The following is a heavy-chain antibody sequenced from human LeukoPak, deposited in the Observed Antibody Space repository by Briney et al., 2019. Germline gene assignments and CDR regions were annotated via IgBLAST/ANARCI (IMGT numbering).Heavy chain of an antibody. CDR1: GYTFTGYY. D-gene: IGHD2-2*02. Sequence: GASVKVSCKASGYTFTGYYMHWVRQAPGQGLEWMGWINPNSGGTNYAQKFQGRVTMTRDTSISTAYMELSRLRSDDTAVYYCARGGGRLGYCSSTSCYTTNWFDPWGQGILVTVSS. J-gene: IGHJ5*02. CDR3: ARGGGRLGYCSSTSCYTTNWFDP. CDR2: INPNSGGT. V-gene: IGHV1-2*02.